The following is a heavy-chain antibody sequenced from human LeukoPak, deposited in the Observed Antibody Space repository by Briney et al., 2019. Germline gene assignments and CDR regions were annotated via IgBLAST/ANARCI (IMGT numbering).Heavy chain of an antibody. J-gene: IGHJ6*03. CDR2: IYCSGST. V-gene: IGHV4-39*01. CDR3: ARQMDSSSWYTYYYYYYYMDV. Sequence: SETLSHTCPVTGGSIRSRRYYWRWPRQPPGKALEWSAIIYCSGSTYYNPSLKSRVTISVDTSKNQFSLKLSSVTAADTAVYYCARQMDSSSWYTYYYYYYYMDVWGKGTTVTVSS. D-gene: IGHD6-13*01. CDR1: GGSIRSRRYY.